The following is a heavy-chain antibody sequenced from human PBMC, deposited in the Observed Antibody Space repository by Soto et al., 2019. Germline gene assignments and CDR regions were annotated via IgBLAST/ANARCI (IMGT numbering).Heavy chain of an antibody. CDR2: TSYDGSTT. J-gene: IGHJ4*02. CDR3: AKGGLLTIMYYFDY. CDR1: GFTFNNYG. Sequence: GGSLRLSCAPSGFTFNNYGMHWVRQAPGKGLEWVAVTSYDGSTTYYADSVKGRFTISRDNSKNTLYLQMNSLRVEDTAVYYCAKGGLLTIMYYFDYWGQGTPVTVSS. V-gene: IGHV3-30*18. D-gene: IGHD1-1*01.